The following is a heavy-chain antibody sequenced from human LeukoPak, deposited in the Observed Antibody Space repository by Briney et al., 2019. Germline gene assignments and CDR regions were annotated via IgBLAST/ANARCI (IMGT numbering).Heavy chain of an antibody. CDR2: ISSSSSYI. V-gene: IGHV3-21*01. Sequence: PGGSLRLSCAASGFTFSSYSMNWVRQAPGKGLEWVSSISSSSSYIYYADSVKGRFTISRDNAKNSLYLQMNSLRAEDTAVYYCAPLPYSSGPNWFDPWGQGTLVTVYS. CDR1: GFTFSSYS. D-gene: IGHD6-19*01. J-gene: IGHJ5*02. CDR3: APLPYSSGPNWFDP.